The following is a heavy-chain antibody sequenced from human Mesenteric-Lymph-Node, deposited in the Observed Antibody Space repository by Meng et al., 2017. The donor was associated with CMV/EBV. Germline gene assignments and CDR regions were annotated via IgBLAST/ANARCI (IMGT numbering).Heavy chain of an antibody. CDR1: GFTFSSYW. J-gene: IGHJ4*02. V-gene: IGHV3-7*03. Sequence: GESLKISCAASGFTFSSYWMRWVRQAPGKGLEWVANIKQDGGENYYVDSVKGRFTISRDNSRSTLYVQINSLRADDTGIYYCARAAYCSDSSCPFNYWGQGTLVTVSS. CDR2: IKQDGGEN. CDR3: ARAAYCSDSSCPFNY. D-gene: IGHD2-15*01.